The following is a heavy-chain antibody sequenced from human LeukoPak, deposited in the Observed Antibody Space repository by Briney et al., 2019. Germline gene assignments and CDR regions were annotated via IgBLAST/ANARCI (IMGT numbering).Heavy chain of an antibody. J-gene: IGHJ3*02. CDR3: ARTLLGIVAVPAAIKAFDI. V-gene: IGHV3-23*01. Sequence: PGGSLRLSCAASGFTFSSYAMSWVRQAPGKGLEWVSTISGGGGSTYYADSVKGRFTISRDNSKSTLYLQINSLRAEDTAVYYCARTLLGIVAVPAAIKAFDIWGQGTMVTVSS. CDR2: ISGGGGST. D-gene: IGHD2-2*01. CDR1: GFTFSSYA.